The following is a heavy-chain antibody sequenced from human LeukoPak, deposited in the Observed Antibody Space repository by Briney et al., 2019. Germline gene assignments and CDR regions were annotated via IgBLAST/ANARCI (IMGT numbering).Heavy chain of an antibody. D-gene: IGHD2-2*02. CDR1: GFAFTAYG. V-gene: IGHV3-33*01. CDR3: ARRLYCSSDTCYTGPDAFDV. CDR2: LWSDGSNK. J-gene: IGHJ3*01. Sequence: HPGRSLRLSCAASGFAFTAYGMHWVRQAPGKGLEGVATLWSDGSNKYYADSVKGRFTISRDNSKNTLYLQMNSLRAEDTAVYYCARRLYCSSDTCYTGPDAFDVWGQGTLVTVSS.